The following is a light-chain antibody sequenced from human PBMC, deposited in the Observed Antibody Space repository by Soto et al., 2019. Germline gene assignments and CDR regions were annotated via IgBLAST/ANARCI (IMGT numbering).Light chain of an antibody. V-gene: IGKV1-5*01. CDR3: QQVNSYPLT. Sequence: DLQMTQSHSALSASVGQTLTVTSRASQSIRRWLAWYQQNPGKAPKFMSFDASTLENGVPARFRGRRSGPEFSLTISSLKPEDSVTYYCQQVNSYPLTVGGGTKVDI. CDR2: DAS. CDR1: QSIRRW. J-gene: IGKJ4*01.